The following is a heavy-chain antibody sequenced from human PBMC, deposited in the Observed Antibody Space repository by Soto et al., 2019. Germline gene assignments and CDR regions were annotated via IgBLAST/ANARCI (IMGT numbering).Heavy chain of an antibody. CDR1: GVSITDYS. J-gene: IGHJ4*02. D-gene: IGHD2-21*01. CDR3: AAALIAVLSAPRGCAQIAFDY. V-gene: IGHV4-59*01. Sequence: PSETQSLTCTVSGVSITDYSWSWIRQAPGKGLESMGYIYYSGVPFYNPSLNSRATISRDPSKNQSSLNLYIVPTAATSVYYCAAALIAVLSAPRGCAQIAFDYWGQGSLVTVSS. CDR2: IYYSGVP.